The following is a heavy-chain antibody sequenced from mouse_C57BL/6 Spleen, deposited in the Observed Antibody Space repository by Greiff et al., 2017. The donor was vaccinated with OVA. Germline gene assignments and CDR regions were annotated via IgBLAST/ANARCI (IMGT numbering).Heavy chain of an antibody. CDR2: FHPYNDDT. J-gene: IGHJ4*01. D-gene: IGHD1-1*01. CDR3: ARGGVDYGSSYDYYAMDY. V-gene: IGHV1-47*01. Sequence: VKLQESGAELVKPGASVKMSCKASGYTFTTYPIEWMKQNHGKSLEWIGNFHPYNDDTKYNEKFKGKATLTVEKSSSTVYLELSRLTSDDSAVYYCARGGVDYGSSYDYYAMDYWGQGTSVTVSS. CDR1: GYTFTTYP.